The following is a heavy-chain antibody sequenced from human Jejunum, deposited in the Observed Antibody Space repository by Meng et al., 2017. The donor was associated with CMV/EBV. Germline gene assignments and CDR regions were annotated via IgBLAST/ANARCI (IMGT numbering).Heavy chain of an antibody. D-gene: IGHD2-15*01. CDR3: ATKIVDDFDY. Sequence: LSCAASGFNFSSHGMHWVRQAPGKGLEWVAVIWHDGSNKHYADSVKGRFTISRDNSKNTLYLQMDSLRAEDTSVYYCATKIVDDFDYWGQGTLVTVSS. V-gene: IGHV3-33*03. J-gene: IGHJ4*02. CDR1: GFNFSSHG. CDR2: IWHDGSNK.